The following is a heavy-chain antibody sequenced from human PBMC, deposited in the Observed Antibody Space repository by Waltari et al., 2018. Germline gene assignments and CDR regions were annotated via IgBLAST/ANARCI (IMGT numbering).Heavy chain of an antibody. J-gene: IGHJ4*02. V-gene: IGHV1-69*04. CDR1: GGTFSSYA. Sequence: QVQLVQSGAEVKKPGSSVKVSCKASGGTFSSYALSWVRQAPGQGLEWMGRIIPILGIANYAQKFQGRVTITADESTSTAYMELSSLRSEDTAVYYCATTPDYGDFYFDYWGQGTLVTVSS. D-gene: IGHD4-17*01. CDR3: ATTPDYGDFYFDY. CDR2: IIPILGIA.